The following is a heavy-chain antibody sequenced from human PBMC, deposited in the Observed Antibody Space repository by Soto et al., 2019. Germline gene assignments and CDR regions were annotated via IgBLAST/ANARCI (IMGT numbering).Heavy chain of an antibody. D-gene: IGHD5-18*01. V-gene: IGHV4-31*03. CDR2: IYYSGST. CDR3: ARGGLRDTAMVTLPFDP. CDR1: GGSISSGGYY. J-gene: IGHJ5*02. Sequence: QVQLQESGPGLVKPSQTLSLTCTVSGGSISSGGYYWSWIRQHPGKGLEWIGYIYYSGSTYYNPSLKSRVTISVDTSKNQFSLKLSSVTAADTAVYYCARGGLRDTAMVTLPFDPWGQRTLVTVSS.